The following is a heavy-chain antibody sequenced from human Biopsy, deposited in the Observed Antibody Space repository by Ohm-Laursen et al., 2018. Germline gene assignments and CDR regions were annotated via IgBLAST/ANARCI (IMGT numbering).Heavy chain of an antibody. V-gene: IGHV1-69*06. Sequence: GSSVKVSCKASGATFSNYAINWLRQAPGQGLEWMGGINSMFGTAKYAQRFQGRVTITADKSTSTADMELSSLRSDDTAVYYCARSFGVVINFEHNWFDPWGQGTLVTVSS. D-gene: IGHD3-3*01. CDR2: INSMFGTA. CDR3: ARSFGVVINFEHNWFDP. J-gene: IGHJ5*02. CDR1: GATFSNYA.